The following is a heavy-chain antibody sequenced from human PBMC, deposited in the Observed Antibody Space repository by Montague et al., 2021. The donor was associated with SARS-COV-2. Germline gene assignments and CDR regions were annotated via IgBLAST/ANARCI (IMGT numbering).Heavy chain of an antibody. D-gene: IGHD3/OR15-3a*01. CDR2: FYYSGST. Sequence: TLSLTCTVSGGSLSSGGYYWSWIRQLPGKGLEWLGYFYYSGSTYYNPSLKSRVFISADMSKNQFFLNLTSVTAADAAVYYCARDIGRTGYYYGLDVWGQGTTVTVSS. V-gene: IGHV4-31*03. CDR3: ARDIGRTGYYYGLDV. CDR1: GGSLSSGGYY. J-gene: IGHJ6*02.